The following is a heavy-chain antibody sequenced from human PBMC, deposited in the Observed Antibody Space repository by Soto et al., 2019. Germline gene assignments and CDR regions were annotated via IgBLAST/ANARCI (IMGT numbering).Heavy chain of an antibody. Sequence: QVQLVQSGAEVKKPGASVKVSCKASGYTFTSYDINWVRQATGQGLEWMGWLNPNSGNTAYAQKFQGRVTMIRNTSISTAYTELSSLRSEDTAVYYCAREGGYSYGFGYWGQGTLVTVSS. J-gene: IGHJ4*02. D-gene: IGHD5-18*01. CDR1: GYTFTSYD. CDR3: AREGGYSYGFGY. V-gene: IGHV1-8*01. CDR2: LNPNSGNT.